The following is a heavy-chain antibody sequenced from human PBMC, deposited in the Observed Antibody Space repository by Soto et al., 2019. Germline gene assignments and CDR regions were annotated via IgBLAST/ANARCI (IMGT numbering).Heavy chain of an antibody. D-gene: IGHD2-21*02. CDR1: GFTFSSYA. V-gene: IGHV3-23*01. Sequence: GGSLRLSCAASGFTFSSYAMSWVRQAPGKGLEWVSAISGSGGSTYYADSVKGRFTISRDNSKNTLYLQMNSLRAEDTAVYYCAKEGVTAILSRVGFSGVLYWGQGTLVTVSS. J-gene: IGHJ4*02. CDR2: ISGSGGST. CDR3: AKEGVTAILSRVGFSGVLY.